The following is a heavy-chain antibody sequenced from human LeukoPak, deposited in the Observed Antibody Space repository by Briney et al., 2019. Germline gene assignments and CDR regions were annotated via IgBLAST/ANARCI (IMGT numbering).Heavy chain of an antibody. V-gene: IGHV3-9*01. D-gene: IGHD3-9*01. Sequence: GGSLRLSCAASGFTFDDYAMHWVRQAPGKGLEWVSGISWNSGSIGYADSVKGRFTISRDNAKNSLYLQMNSLRAEDTAVYYCARQLLRYFDWLPYFDYWGQGTLVTVSS. CDR1: GFTFDDYA. CDR2: ISWNSGSI. J-gene: IGHJ4*02. CDR3: ARQLLRYFDWLPYFDY.